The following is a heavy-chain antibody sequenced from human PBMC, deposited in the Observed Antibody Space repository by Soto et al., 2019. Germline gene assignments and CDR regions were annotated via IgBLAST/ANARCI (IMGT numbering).Heavy chain of an antibody. J-gene: IGHJ4*02. CDR1: GFSLSTTGVG. Sequence: QITLKESGPPLVKPTQTLTLTCTFSGFSLSTTGVGVGWIRQPPGKALEWLALIYWDDDKRYSPSLKSRLTIIKDTSKTLVVLVMPNMDPVDTATYYCTHFNSHYRGYYFDYWGQGSPVTVSS. CDR3: THFNSHYRGYYFDY. V-gene: IGHV2-5*02. CDR2: IYWDDDK. D-gene: IGHD4-4*01.